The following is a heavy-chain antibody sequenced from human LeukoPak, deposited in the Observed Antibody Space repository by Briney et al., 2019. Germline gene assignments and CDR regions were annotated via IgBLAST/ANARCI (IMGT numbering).Heavy chain of an antibody. CDR3: AREKQWLVIEY. CDR1: GGSISTYY. V-gene: IGHV4-59*01. D-gene: IGHD6-19*01. CDR2: IYYSGNT. Sequence: PSETLSLTCIVSGGSISTYYWSWIRQPPGKGLEWIGNIYYSGNTNNNPSLKSRVTISVDTSKNQSSLKLTSVTAADTAVYYCAREKQWLVIEYWGQGTLVTVSS. J-gene: IGHJ4*02.